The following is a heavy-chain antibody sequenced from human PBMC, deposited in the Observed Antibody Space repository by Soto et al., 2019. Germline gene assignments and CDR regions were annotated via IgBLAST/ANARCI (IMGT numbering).Heavy chain of an antibody. D-gene: IGHD3-3*01. J-gene: IGHJ4*02. CDR2: IKQDGSEK. CDR1: GFTFSSYW. CDR3: ARELYYDFWSGPARYFDY. Sequence: XGSLRLSCAASGFTFSSYWMSWVRQAPGKGLEWVANIKQDGSEKYYVDSVKGRFTISRDNAKNSLYLQMNSLRAEDTAVYYCARELYYDFWSGPARYFDYWGQGTLVTVSS. V-gene: IGHV3-7*03.